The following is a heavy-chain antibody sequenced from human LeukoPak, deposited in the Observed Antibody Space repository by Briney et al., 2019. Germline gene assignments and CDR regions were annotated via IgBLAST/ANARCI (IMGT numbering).Heavy chain of an antibody. Sequence: GGSLRLSCAASGFTFSNYEMNWVRQAPGKGLQWVSSISSSSSYISYADSVKGRFTISRDNAKNSLYLQMNSLRAEDTAVYYCARGYYDSSGFDYWGQGTLVTVSS. V-gene: IGHV3-21*01. CDR3: ARGYYDSSGFDY. CDR2: ISSSSSYI. CDR1: GFTFSNYE. D-gene: IGHD3-22*01. J-gene: IGHJ4*02.